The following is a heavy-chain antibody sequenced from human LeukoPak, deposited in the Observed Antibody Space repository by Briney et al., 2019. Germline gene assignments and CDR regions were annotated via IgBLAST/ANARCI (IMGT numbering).Heavy chain of an antibody. Sequence: PGESLKISCKGSGYSFTNYRIGWVRQMPGKGLEWMGIIYPGDSDTRYSPSFQGQVTISADKSISTAYLQWSSLKASDTAMYYCARQRVISQHDSSGYPDYWGQGTLVTVSS. D-gene: IGHD3-22*01. CDR1: GYSFTNYR. V-gene: IGHV5-51*01. J-gene: IGHJ4*02. CDR3: ARQRVISQHDSSGYPDY. CDR2: IYPGDSDT.